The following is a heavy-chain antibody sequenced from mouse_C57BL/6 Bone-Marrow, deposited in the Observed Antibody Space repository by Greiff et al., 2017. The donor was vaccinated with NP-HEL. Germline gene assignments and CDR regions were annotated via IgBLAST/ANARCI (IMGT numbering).Heavy chain of an antibody. Sequence: VQLQQSGPELVKPGASVKISCKASGYAFSSSWMNWVKQRPGKGLEWIGRIYPGDGDTNYNGKFKGKATLTADKSSSTAYMQLSSLTSEDSAVYFCARGRRAWFAYWGQGTLVTVSA. J-gene: IGHJ3*01. CDR1: GYAFSSSW. CDR3: ARGRRAWFAY. V-gene: IGHV1-82*01. CDR2: IYPGDGDT.